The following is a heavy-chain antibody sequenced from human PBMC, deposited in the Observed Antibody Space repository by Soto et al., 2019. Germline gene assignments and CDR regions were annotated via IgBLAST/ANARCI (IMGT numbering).Heavy chain of an antibody. CDR1: GGSIISYY. CDR2: IYYSGST. D-gene: IGHD3-3*01. V-gene: IGHV4-59*01. CDR3: ARGYDFWSGYYIESWFDP. Sequence: PSAPLSLTCTVSGGSIISYYWSWIRQPPGKGLEWIVYIYYSGSTNYNPSLKSRVTISVDTSKNQFSLKLSSVTAADTAVYYCARGYDFWSGYYIESWFDPWGQGTLVTVSS. J-gene: IGHJ5*02.